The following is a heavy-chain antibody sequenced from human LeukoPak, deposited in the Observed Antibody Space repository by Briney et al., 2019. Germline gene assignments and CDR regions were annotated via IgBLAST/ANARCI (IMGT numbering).Heavy chain of an antibody. J-gene: IGHJ4*02. Sequence: GGSLRLSCAASGFTFSNAWVSWVRKAPGKGLEWFGRIKSKIDGGTPDYAAPVKGRFTISRDDSKNPLYLQMTSLKPADTAVYYCTTWNYWGQGTLVTVSP. D-gene: IGHD5-12*01. CDR1: GFTFSNAW. V-gene: IGHV3-15*01. CDR2: IKSKIDGGTP. CDR3: TTWNY.